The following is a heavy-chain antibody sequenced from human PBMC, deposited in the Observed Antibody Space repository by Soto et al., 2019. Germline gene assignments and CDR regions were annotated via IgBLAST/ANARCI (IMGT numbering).Heavy chain of an antibody. CDR3: AKSQGDYWYFDL. J-gene: IGHJ2*01. V-gene: IGHV4-30-2*01. CDR1: GGSIGSGGYS. CDR2: IYRGGST. Sequence: QLQLQESGSGLVKPSQTLSLTCAVSGGSIGSGGYSWTWIRQPPGKGLEWIGYIYRGGSTYYNPSLRSRVTISIDKSKEQFSLTLSSVTAADTAVYYCAKSQGDYWYFDLWGRGTLVTVSS. D-gene: IGHD2-21*01.